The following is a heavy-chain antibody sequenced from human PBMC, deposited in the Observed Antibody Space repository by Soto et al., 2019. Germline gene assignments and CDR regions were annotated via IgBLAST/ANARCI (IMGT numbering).Heavy chain of an antibody. CDR3: TTDPRIAARYWYFDL. CDR1: GFTFSNAW. V-gene: IGHV3-15*01. J-gene: IGHJ2*01. D-gene: IGHD6-13*01. CDR2: IKSKTDGGTT. Sequence: GSLRLSCAASGFTFSNAWMSWVRQAPGKGLEWVGRIKSKTDGGTTDYAAPVKGRFTIPRDDSKNTLYLQMNSLKTEDTAVYYCTTDPRIAARYWYFDLWGRGTLVTVSS.